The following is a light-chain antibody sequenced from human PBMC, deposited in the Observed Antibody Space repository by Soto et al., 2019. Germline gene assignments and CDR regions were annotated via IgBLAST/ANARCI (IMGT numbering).Light chain of an antibody. CDR2: TNN. CDR1: SSNIGSNT. Sequence: QSVLTQPPSASGTPGQRVTISCSGSSSNIGSNTVNWYQHLPGTAPKLLIYTNNQPPSGVPDRFSGSKSGSSASLAISGLQSGDEADYYCAAWDDSLNGWVFGGGTKLTVL. CDR3: AAWDDSLNGWV. V-gene: IGLV1-44*01. J-gene: IGLJ3*02.